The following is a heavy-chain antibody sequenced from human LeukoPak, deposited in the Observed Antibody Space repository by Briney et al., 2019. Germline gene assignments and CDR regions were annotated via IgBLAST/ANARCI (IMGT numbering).Heavy chain of an antibody. D-gene: IGHD3-10*01. CDR2: INQVASEK. V-gene: IGHV3-7*04. Sequence: GGSLRLSCAASGFTISFYWMSWVRQAPGKGLEWVANINQVASEKNYVDSVKGRFTISRDNAKNSLYLQMNSVRAEDTAMYYCVRDGGYYGPDSWGQGALVTVSS. CDR3: VRDGGYYGPDS. J-gene: IGHJ4*02. CDR1: GFTISFYW.